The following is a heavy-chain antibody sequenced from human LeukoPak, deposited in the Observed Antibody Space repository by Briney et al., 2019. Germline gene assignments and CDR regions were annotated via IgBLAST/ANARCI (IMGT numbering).Heavy chain of an antibody. CDR2: IRYDGSNK. V-gene: IGHV3-30*02. D-gene: IGHD1-1*01. CDR1: GFTFSSYG. J-gene: IGHJ4*02. Sequence: GGSLRLSCAASGFTFSSYGMHWVRQAPGKGLEWVAFIRYDGSNKYYADSVKGRFTISRDNSKDTLYLQMNSLRAEDTAVYYCAKERGNWNDPFDYWGQGTLVTVSS. CDR3: AKERGNWNDPFDY.